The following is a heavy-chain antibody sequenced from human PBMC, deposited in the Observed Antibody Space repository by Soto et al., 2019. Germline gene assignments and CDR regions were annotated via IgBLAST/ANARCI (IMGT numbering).Heavy chain of an antibody. CDR1: GATFNRNT. CDR3: AREGGHNYGLGRGHPFDP. J-gene: IGHJ5*02. CDR2: IIPMFRSA. Sequence: QVQLVQSGAEVKKSGSSVKVSCKASGATFNRNTINWVRQAPGQGLEWMGGIIPMFRSANYAQKFQGRVTITADESTNTAYMEMSSLRSDDTAVYYCAREGGHNYGLGRGHPFDPWGQGTLVTVTS. D-gene: IGHD4-17*01. V-gene: IGHV1-69*01.